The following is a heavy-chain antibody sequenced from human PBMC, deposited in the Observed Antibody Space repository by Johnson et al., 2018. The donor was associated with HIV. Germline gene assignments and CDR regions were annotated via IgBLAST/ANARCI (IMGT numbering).Heavy chain of an antibody. CDR2: ISSSGSTI. J-gene: IGHJ3*02. CDR3: ASTSSGYSGVKAFDI. V-gene: IGHV3-11*04. CDR1: GFTLSDSY. D-gene: IGHD3-22*01. Sequence: QVQLVESGGGLVKPGGSLRLSCAASGFTLSDSYMTWIRQAPGKGLEWVSYISSSGSTIYYADSVKGRFTISRDNAKNSLYLQMNSLRAEDTAVYYCASTSSGYSGVKAFDIWGHGTMVTVSS.